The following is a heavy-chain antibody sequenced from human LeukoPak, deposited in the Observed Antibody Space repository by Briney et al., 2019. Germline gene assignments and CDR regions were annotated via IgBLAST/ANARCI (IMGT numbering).Heavy chain of an antibody. J-gene: IGHJ4*02. CDR2: ISSDGSKK. D-gene: IGHD2-21*02. CDR1: GFTFSSYA. V-gene: IGHV3-30*04. CDR3: ARDVGGGDTFDY. Sequence: GGSLRLSCEVSGFTFSSYAMHCVRQAPGKGLEWVAVISSDGSKKDYADSVKGRFTISRDNSKNTLYLQMNSLRAEDTAVYFCARDVGGGDTFDYWGQGTLVTVSS.